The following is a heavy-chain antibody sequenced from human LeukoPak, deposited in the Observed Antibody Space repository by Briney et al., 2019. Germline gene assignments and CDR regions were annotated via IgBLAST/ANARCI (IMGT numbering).Heavy chain of an antibody. D-gene: IGHD6-19*01. CDR2: MNPNSGNT. CDR1: GYTFTSYD. Sequence: ASVTVSCKASGYTFTSYDINWVRQATGQGLEWMGWMNPNSGNTGYAQKFQGRVTMTRNTSISTAYMELSSLRAEDTAVYYCASLLVAGVASVDYWGQGTLVTVSS. J-gene: IGHJ4*02. CDR3: ASLLVAGVASVDY. V-gene: IGHV1-8*01.